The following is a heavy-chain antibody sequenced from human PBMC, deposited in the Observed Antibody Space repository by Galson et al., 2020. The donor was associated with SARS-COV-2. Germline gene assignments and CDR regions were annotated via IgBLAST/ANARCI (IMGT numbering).Heavy chain of an antibody. CDR2: IYWNDDK. V-gene: IGHV2-5*01. Sequence: SGPTLVKPTQTLTLTCTFSGFSLSTSGVGVGWIRQPPGKALEWLALIYWNDDKRYSPSLKSRLTITKDTSKNQVVLTMTNMDPVDTATYYCAHSATYYDFWSGYYLRWFDPWGQGTLVTVSS. D-gene: IGHD3-3*01. CDR3: AHSATYYDFWSGYYLRWFDP. CDR1: GFSLSTSGVG. J-gene: IGHJ5*02.